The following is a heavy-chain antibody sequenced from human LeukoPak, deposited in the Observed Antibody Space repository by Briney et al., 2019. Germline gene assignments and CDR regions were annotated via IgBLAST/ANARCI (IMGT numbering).Heavy chain of an antibody. D-gene: IGHD3-10*01. Sequence: GGSLRLSCAASGFTFSSYAMSWVRQAPGKGLEWVSVISNSGGSTFYADSVKGRFTISRDNSKNTLYLQMNSLRAEDTAVYYCAKWASGSGTSLYYFDYWGQGTLVTVSS. J-gene: IGHJ4*02. V-gene: IGHV3-23*01. CDR2: ISNSGGST. CDR1: GFTFSSYA. CDR3: AKWASGSGTSLYYFDY.